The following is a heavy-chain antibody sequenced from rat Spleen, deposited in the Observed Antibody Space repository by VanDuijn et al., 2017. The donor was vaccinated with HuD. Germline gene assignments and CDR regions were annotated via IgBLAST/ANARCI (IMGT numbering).Heavy chain of an antibody. V-gene: IGHV2-32*01. Sequence: QVQLKESGPGLVKPSETLSLTCTVSGFSLTSYHVSWVRQPPGKGLEWMGVIWGDGSTAYNSALKSRLSISRDTTKSQVFLKMSRLKTKDTATYYCAREAYYSSLWVMDAWGQGASVTVSS. CDR3: AREAYYSSLWVMDA. CDR1: GFSLTSYH. CDR2: IWGDGST. D-gene: IGHD1-2*01. J-gene: IGHJ4*01.